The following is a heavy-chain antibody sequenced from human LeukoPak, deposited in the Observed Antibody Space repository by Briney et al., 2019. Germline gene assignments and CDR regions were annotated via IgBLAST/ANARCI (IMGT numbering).Heavy chain of an antibody. Sequence: ASVKVSCKASGYTFTGYYIHWVRQAPGQALEWMGWMSAYNGHTKYAQKVQGRVTMTRDTSTSTAYMELRSLRSDDTAVYYCARDGHRRYHYDSSGREDAFDIWGQGTMVTVSS. D-gene: IGHD3-22*01. CDR3: ARDGHRRYHYDSSGREDAFDI. CDR1: GYTFTGYY. CDR2: MSAYNGHT. J-gene: IGHJ3*02. V-gene: IGHV1-18*04.